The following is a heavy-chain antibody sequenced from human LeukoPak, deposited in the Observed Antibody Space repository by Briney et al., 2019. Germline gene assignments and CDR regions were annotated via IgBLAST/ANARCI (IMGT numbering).Heavy chain of an antibody. CDR2: IIPILGIA. CDR1: GGTFSSYA. D-gene: IGHD2-15*01. J-gene: IGHJ3*02. CDR3: ASPGGGLVAATLDAFDI. Sequence: SVKVSCKASGGTFSSYAISWVRQAPGQGLEWMGRIIPILGIANYEQKFQGRVTITADKSTSTAYMELSSLRSEDTAVYYCASPGGGLVAATLDAFDIWGQGTMVTVSS. V-gene: IGHV1-69*04.